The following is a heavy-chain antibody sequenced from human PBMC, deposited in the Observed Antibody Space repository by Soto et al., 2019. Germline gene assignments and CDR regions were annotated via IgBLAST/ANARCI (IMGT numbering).Heavy chain of an antibody. Sequence: SETLSLTCTVSGGSISSYYWSWIRQPPGKGLEWIGYIYYSGSTNYNPSLKSRVTISVDTSKNQFSLKLSSVTAADTAVYYCARLLIVVPAAMVGWFDPWGQGTLVTVSS. V-gene: IGHV4-59*08. J-gene: IGHJ5*02. CDR3: ARLLIVVPAAMVGWFDP. D-gene: IGHD2-2*01. CDR1: GGSISSYY. CDR2: IYYSGST.